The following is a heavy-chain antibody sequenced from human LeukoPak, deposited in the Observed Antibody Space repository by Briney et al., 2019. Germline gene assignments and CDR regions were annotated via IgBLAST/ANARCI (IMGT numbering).Heavy chain of an antibody. J-gene: IGHJ5*02. CDR3: AGGEVAFNWFDP. CDR2: IYYSGST. Sequence: SETLSLTCTVSGGSISSYYWTWIRQPPAKGLEWIAYIYYSGSTNYNPSLKSRVSISVDKSKNQFSLKLRSVTAADTAVYYCAGGEVAFNWFDPWGQGTLVTVSS. CDR1: GGSISSYY. V-gene: IGHV4-59*01. D-gene: IGHD2-15*01.